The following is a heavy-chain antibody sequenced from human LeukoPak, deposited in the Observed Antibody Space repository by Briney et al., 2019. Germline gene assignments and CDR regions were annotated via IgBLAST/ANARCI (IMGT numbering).Heavy chain of an antibody. CDR3: ARRWNYGRNYYIDV. D-gene: IGHD1-7*01. CDR2: INDSGTI. J-gene: IGHJ6*03. CDR1: GGSFSNYY. Sequence: PSETLSLTCAVYGGSFSNYYWSWIRQSPGKGLEWIGEINDSGTINYNPSLMSRVTILVDKSKNQFSLTLSSVTAADTAVYYCARRWNYGRNYYIDVWGKGATVSVSS. V-gene: IGHV4-34*01.